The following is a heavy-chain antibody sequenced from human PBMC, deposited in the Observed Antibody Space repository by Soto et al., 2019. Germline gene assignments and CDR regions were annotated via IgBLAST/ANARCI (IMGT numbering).Heavy chain of an antibody. CDR3: VRDASSGYRGWWDP. Sequence: ASVKVSCKASGYTFTSYGISWVRQAPGQGLEWMGLLIPYNGDRIYAQKFQGRVILTTDTATNTAYMELGSLRCDDTAVYYCVRDASSGYRGWWDPWGQGTLVTVSS. J-gene: IGHJ5*02. V-gene: IGHV1-18*01. CDR2: LIPYNGDR. CDR1: GYTFTSYG. D-gene: IGHD5-12*01.